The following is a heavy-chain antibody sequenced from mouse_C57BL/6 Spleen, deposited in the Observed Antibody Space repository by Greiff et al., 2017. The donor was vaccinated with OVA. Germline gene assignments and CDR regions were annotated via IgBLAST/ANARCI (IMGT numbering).Heavy chain of an antibody. V-gene: IGHV1-50*01. CDR3: ASDY. J-gene: IGHJ2*01. Sequence: VQLQQPGAELVKPGASVKLSCKASGYTFPSYWMQWVKQRPGQGLEWIGEIDPSDSYPNYNQKFTGKATLTVDTSSSTAYTELSSRACEDSAVYYCASDYWGQGTTLTVSS. CDR2: IDPSDSYP. CDR1: GYTFPSYW.